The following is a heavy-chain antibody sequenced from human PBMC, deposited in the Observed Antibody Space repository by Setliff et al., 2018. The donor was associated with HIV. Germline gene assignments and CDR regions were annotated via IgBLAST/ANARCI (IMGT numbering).Heavy chain of an antibody. V-gene: IGHV4-30-4*08. D-gene: IGHD3-22*01. J-gene: IGHJ5*02. Sequence: PSETLSLTCTVSGDSITSGGYSWTWIRQPPGKALEWVGYIYYSGRTAHSGSTYYNPSVASRITISGDTSKNHFSLKLTSVTAADTAIYYCARENGWLFGWFDPWGQGTPVTVPQ. CDR3: ARENGWLFGWFDP. CDR1: GDSITSGGYS. CDR2: IYYSGRTAHSGST.